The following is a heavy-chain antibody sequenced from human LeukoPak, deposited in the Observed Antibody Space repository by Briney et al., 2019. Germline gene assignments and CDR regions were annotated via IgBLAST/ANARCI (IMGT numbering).Heavy chain of an antibody. Sequence: SSETLSLTCAVYGGSFSGYYWSWIRQPPGKGLEWIGEINHSGSTNYNPSLKSRVTISVDTSKKQFSLKLSSVTAADTAVYYCARQIAVAGKAGFGYWGQGTLVTVSS. D-gene: IGHD6-19*01. V-gene: IGHV4-34*01. CDR3: ARQIAVAGKAGFGY. CDR1: GGSFSGYY. CDR2: INHSGST. J-gene: IGHJ4*02.